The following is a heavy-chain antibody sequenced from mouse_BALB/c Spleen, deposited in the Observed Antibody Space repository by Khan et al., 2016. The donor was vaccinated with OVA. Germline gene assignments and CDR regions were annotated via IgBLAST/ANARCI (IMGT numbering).Heavy chain of an antibody. J-gene: IGHJ4*01. CDR2: ISYSGTT. D-gene: IGHD1-1*01. Sequence: EVQLQESGPGLVKPSQSLSLTCTVTGYSITSDYAWNWIRQLPGNKLEWMGNISYSGTTNYNPALKSRISITRDTSNNPFFLQLNAVTTEDTATDYCARVGSRYNYAMDYRGQGTSVTVSS. CDR3: ARVGSRYNYAMDY. CDR1: GYSITSDYA. V-gene: IGHV3-2*02.